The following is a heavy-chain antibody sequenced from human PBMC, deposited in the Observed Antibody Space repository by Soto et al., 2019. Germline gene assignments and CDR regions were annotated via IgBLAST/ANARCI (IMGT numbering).Heavy chain of an antibody. CDR3: ARGPTDYYDNSANYFLDY. CDR2: ISTYNGNT. CDR1: GYTFITYG. V-gene: IGHV1-18*01. Sequence: QVQLVQSGAEVKKPGASVKVSCKASGYTFITYGVSWVRQPPGQGLDGLGWISTYNGNTRYAERLQGRVTMTTDTTTNTAYMELRNLRSDDTAVYYCARGPTDYYDNSANYFLDYWGQGTLVTVSS. J-gene: IGHJ4*02. D-gene: IGHD3-22*01.